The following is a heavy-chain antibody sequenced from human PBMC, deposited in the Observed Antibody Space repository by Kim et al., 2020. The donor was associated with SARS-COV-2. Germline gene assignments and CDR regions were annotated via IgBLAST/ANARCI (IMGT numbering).Heavy chain of an antibody. Sequence: GGSLRLSCAASGFTFSSYGMHWVRQAPGKGLEWVAVISYDGSNKYYADSVKGRFTISRDNSKNTLYLQMNSLRAEDTAVYYCAKDTTRGYCSSTSCYKYYYYGMDVWGQGTTVTVSS. CDR3: AKDTTRGYCSSTSCYKYYYYGMDV. V-gene: IGHV3-30*18. D-gene: IGHD2-2*02. CDR1: GFTFSSYG. CDR2: ISYDGSNK. J-gene: IGHJ6*02.